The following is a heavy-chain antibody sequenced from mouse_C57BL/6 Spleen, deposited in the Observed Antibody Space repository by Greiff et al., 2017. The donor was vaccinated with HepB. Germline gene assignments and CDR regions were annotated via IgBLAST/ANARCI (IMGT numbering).Heavy chain of an antibody. CDR3: ARDTTVVFDY. D-gene: IGHD1-1*01. J-gene: IGHJ2*01. CDR2: ISSGGSYT. CDR1: GFTFSSYG. V-gene: IGHV5-6*02. Sequence: DVMLVESGGDLVKPGGSLKLSCAASGFTFSSYGMSWVRQTPDKRLEWVATISSGGSYTYYPDSVKGRFTISRDNAKNTLYLQMSSLKSEDTAMYYCARDTTVVFDYWGQGTTLTVSS.